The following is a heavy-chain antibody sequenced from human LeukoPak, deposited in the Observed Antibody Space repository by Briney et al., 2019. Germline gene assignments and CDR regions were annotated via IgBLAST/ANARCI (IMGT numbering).Heavy chain of an antibody. CDR1: GFTFSSYA. Sequence: GGSLRLSCAASGFTFSSYAMSWVRQAPGKGLEWVGVISYDGTKKYHAASVKGRFTISRDNPKNTVFLQMNDLRPDDMALYYCAREAVNYGGSDYWGQGTLVTVSS. V-gene: IGHV3-30*04. J-gene: IGHJ4*02. D-gene: IGHD3-16*01. CDR2: ISYDGTKK. CDR3: AREAVNYGGSDY.